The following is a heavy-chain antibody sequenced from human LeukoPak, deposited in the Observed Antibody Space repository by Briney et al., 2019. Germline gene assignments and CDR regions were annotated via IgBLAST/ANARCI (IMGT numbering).Heavy chain of an antibody. CDR2: IYDSGST. D-gene: IGHD4-17*01. J-gene: IGHJ4*02. CDR1: GGSISSYH. V-gene: IGHV4-59*06. CDR3: ARGLTVTDNCFDY. Sequence: SETLSLTCTVSGGSISSYHWSWIRQPPGKGLEWIGYIYDSGSTYYNPSLKSRVTISVDTSKNQFSLKLSSLTAADTAVYYCARGLTVTDNCFDYWGQGTLVTVSS.